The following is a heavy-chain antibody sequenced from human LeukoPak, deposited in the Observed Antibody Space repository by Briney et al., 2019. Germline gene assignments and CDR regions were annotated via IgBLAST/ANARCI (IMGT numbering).Heavy chain of an antibody. CDR2: IYYSGST. CDR1: GGSINSYY. V-gene: IGHV4-59*08. Sequence: PSETLSLTCTVSGGSINSYYWSWIRQPPGKGLEWIGYIYYSGSTNYNPSLKSRVTISVDTSNNKFSLKLTSLTAADTAVYYCVRHLSAGRSAFDIWGQGTEVIVSS. D-gene: IGHD2-15*01. J-gene: IGHJ3*02. CDR3: VRHLSAGRSAFDI.